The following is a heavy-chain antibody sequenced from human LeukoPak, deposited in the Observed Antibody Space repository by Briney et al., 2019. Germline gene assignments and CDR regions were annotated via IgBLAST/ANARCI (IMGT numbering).Heavy chain of an antibody. CDR2: INPNSGGT. D-gene: IGHD6-13*01. Sequence: GASVKVSCKASGYTFTNYGISWVRQAPGQGLEWMGWINPNSGGTNYAQKFQGRVTMTRDTSISTAYMELSRLRSDDTAVYYCAREGSSSWTYYYYYMDVWGKGTTVTVSS. V-gene: IGHV1-2*02. CDR3: AREGSSSWTYYYYYMDV. J-gene: IGHJ6*03. CDR1: GYTFTNYG.